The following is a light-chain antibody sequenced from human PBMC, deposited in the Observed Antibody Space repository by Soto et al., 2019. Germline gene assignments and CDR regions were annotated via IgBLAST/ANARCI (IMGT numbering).Light chain of an antibody. CDR2: AAS. V-gene: IGKV1-6*01. Sequence: AIQMTQSPSSLSASVGDRVTITCRTSQDVKIDLGWYQQKPGKAPKVLIYAASNLRSGVPSRFSGSGSGIDFSLTISSLQPEDVATYYCQKYNGAPWTFGQGTKVDIK. J-gene: IGKJ1*01. CDR3: QKYNGAPWT. CDR1: QDVKID.